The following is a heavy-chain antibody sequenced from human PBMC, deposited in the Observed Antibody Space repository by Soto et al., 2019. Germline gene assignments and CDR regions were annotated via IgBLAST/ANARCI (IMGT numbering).Heavy chain of an antibody. D-gene: IGHD3-10*01. J-gene: IGHJ6*02. CDR1: GYTFTSYA. CDR2: INAGNGNT. V-gene: IGHV1-3*01. Sequence: VKVSCKASGYTFTSYAMHWGRQAPGQRLEWMGWINAGNGNTKYSQKFQGRVTITRDTSASTAYMELSSLRSEDTAVYYCARDLGATMVRGVIRKDYYYGMDVWGQGTTVTVSS. CDR3: ARDLGATMVRGVIRKDYYYGMDV.